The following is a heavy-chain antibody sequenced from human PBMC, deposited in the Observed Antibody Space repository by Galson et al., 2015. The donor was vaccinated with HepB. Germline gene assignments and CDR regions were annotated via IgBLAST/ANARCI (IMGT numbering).Heavy chain of an antibody. CDR2: IRYDESQK. J-gene: IGHJ6*02. V-gene: IGHV3-30*02. CDR1: GFMFSHYG. Sequence: SLRLSCAASGFMFSHYGMHWVRQAPGKGLDWVAFIRYDESQKEYADSVKGRFTISRDNSKNTLSLQMNSLRAEDTAVYYCAKQICSGSWFEYYGMDVWGQGTTVTVSS. D-gene: IGHD1-26*01. CDR3: AKQICSGSWFEYYGMDV.